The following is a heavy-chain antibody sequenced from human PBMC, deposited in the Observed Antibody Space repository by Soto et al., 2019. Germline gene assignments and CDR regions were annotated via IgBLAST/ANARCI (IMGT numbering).Heavy chain of an antibody. Sequence: EVQLVESGGGLVLPGGSLRLSCAASGFTFSNYWMHWVRQAPGKGLVWLSRINSDGNNTTYADSVKGRFTISRDNAKNMLYLQMNSLRADDTAVYYCARDGARFCGNYARLGMDVWGQGTTVTVSS. D-gene: IGHD4-4*01. CDR2: INSDGNNT. J-gene: IGHJ6*02. V-gene: IGHV3-74*01. CDR3: ARDGARFCGNYARLGMDV. CDR1: GFTFSNYW.